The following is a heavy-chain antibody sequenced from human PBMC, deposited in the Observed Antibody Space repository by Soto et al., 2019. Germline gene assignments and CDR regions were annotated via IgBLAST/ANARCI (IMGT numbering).Heavy chain of an antibody. CDR1: GYTFTHYA. V-gene: IGHV1-3*04. J-gene: IGHJ3*02. Sequence: QVQLVQSGAEVKQPGASVKVSCKSSGYTFTHYAMHWVRQAPGQGLEWLGWINTDNGNTAFSQKFQGGVSITMDTSASTAYVDLSSLISEDTAVYYCARQGDSRILRDTFDIWGQGTLVTVAS. CDR2: INTDNGNT. D-gene: IGHD2-8*01. CDR3: ARQGDSRILRDTFDI.